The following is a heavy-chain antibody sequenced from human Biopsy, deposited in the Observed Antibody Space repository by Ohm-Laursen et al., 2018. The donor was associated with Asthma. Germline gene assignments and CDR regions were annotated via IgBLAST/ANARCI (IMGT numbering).Heavy chain of an antibody. CDR1: GFAVSRDH. CDR3: ARGPELDV. V-gene: IGHV4-34*01. Sequence: SLRLSCAASGFAVSRDHMFWVRQAPGKGLEWVGETNERGVTNNNPSLKSRVIISIDTYWNRVSLKLTSVTAADTAVYYCARGPELDVWGQGTTVTVSS. J-gene: IGHJ6*02. CDR2: TNERGVT.